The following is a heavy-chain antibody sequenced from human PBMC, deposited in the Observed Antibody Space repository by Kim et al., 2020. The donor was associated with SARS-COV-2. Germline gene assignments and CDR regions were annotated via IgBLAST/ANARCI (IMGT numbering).Heavy chain of an antibody. D-gene: IGHD3-10*01. CDR2: MNPYSGNT. V-gene: IGHV1-8*01. CDR3: ASSPAGNELQRMDV. J-gene: IGHJ6*02. Sequence: ASVKVSCKASGYTFSNYDINWVRQATGQGLEWMGWMNPYSGNTGYAQKFQGRVTMTRSTSITTAYMELTSLRSDDTAVYYCASSPAGNELQRMDVWGQGT. CDR1: GYTFSNYD.